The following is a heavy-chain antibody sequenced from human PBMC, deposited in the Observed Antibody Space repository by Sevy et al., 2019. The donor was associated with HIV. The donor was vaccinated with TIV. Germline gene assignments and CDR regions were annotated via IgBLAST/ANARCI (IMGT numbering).Heavy chain of an antibody. CDR3: TGATVFGATWFDP. J-gene: IGHJ5*02. D-gene: IGHD3-3*01. Sequence: GGSLRLSCAASGYTFNNAWMSWVRQAPGKGLEWLGRIKRKTDGGSTEYASPVKGRFTISRDDSKSTLYLQMNRLRTEDTGVYYCTGATVFGATWFDPWGQGALVTVSS. CDR2: IKRKTDGGST. V-gene: IGHV3-15*01. CDR1: GYTFNNAW.